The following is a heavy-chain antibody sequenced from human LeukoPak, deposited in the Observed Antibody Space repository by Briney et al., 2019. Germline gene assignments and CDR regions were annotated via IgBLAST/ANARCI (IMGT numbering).Heavy chain of an antibody. Sequence: ASVKVSCKSSGYTFTSYYMHWVRQAPGQGLEWMGIINPSGGSTSYAQKFQGRVTMTRYTSTSTVYMELSSLRSEDTAVYYCARSYYDSSGYEFYWYFDLWGRGNLVTVSS. CDR1: GYTFTSYY. D-gene: IGHD3-22*01. V-gene: IGHV1-46*01. J-gene: IGHJ2*01. CDR2: INPSGGST. CDR3: ARSYYDSSGYEFYWYFDL.